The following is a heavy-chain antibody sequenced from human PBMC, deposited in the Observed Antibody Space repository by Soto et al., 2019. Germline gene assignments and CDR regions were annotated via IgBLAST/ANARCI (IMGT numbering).Heavy chain of an antibody. CDR2: ISSSSSYI. Sequence: EVQLVESGGGLVKPGGSLRLSCAASGFTFSSYSMNWVRQAPGKGLEWISSISSSSSYIYYADSVKGRFTISRDNAKNSLYLQMNSLRAEDTALYYCTRDHQSYSDSSGYHDYWGQGTLVTVSS. J-gene: IGHJ4*02. V-gene: IGHV3-21*01. CDR1: GFTFSSYS. D-gene: IGHD3-22*01. CDR3: TRDHQSYSDSSGYHDY.